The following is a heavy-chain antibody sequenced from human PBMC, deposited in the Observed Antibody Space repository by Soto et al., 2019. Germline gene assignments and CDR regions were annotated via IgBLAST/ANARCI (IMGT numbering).Heavy chain of an antibody. D-gene: IGHD5-12*01. J-gene: IGHJ6*02. CDR2: ISSSSSTI. CDR3: ARADSGYAHGYYYYGMDV. Sequence: GGSLRLSCAASGFTFSSYSMNWVRQAPGKGLGWVSYISSSSSTIYYADSVKGRFTISRDNAKNSLYLQMNSLRAEDTAVYYCARADSGYAHGYYYYGMDVWGQGTTVTVS. V-gene: IGHV3-48*01. CDR1: GFTFSSYS.